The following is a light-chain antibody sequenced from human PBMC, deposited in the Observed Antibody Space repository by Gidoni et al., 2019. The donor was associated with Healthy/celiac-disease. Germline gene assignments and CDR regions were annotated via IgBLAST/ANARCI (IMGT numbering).Light chain of an antibody. CDR3: QQYGSSPPMYT. Sequence: EIVLTKSPGTLSLSPGERATLSCRASQSVSSSYLAWYQQKPCQAPSLLIYGASSRATGIPDRFIGSGSVTDFTLTISRLEPEDFAVYYCQQYGSSPPMYTFGQGTKLEIK. V-gene: IGKV3-20*01. CDR2: GAS. J-gene: IGKJ2*01. CDR1: QSVSSSY.